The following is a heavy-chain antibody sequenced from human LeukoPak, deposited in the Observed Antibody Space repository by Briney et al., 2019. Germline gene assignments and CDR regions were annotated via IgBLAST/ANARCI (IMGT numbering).Heavy chain of an antibody. CDR3: ARGSQDIVVVPAAMTSDY. CDR1: GGSFSGYY. V-gene: IGHV4-34*01. D-gene: IGHD2-2*01. CDR2: INHSGST. Sequence: PSETLSLTCAVYGGSFSGYYWSWIRQPPGKGLEWLGEINHSGSTNYNPSLKSRVTISVDTSKNQFSLKLSSVTAADTAVYYCARGSQDIVVVPAAMTSDYWGQGTLVTVSS. J-gene: IGHJ4*02.